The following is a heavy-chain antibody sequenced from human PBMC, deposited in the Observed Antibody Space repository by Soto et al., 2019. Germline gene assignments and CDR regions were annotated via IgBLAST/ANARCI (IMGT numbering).Heavy chain of an antibody. J-gene: IGHJ4*02. CDR3: ARRIAAASFFDY. V-gene: IGHV5-51*01. CDR2: IYPGDSDT. Sequence: PGESLKISCKGSGYSFTNYWIAWVRQMPGKGLEWMGIIYPGDSDTRYNPSFQGQVTISADKSISAAYLQWSSLKASDTAKYYCARRIAAASFFDYWGQGTLVTVSS. CDR1: GYSFTNYW. D-gene: IGHD6-13*01.